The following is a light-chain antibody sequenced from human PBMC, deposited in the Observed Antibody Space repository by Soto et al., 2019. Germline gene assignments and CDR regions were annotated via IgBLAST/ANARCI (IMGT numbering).Light chain of an antibody. CDR2: GAS. CDR3: QQYGNSPIT. CDR1: QSVSSK. V-gene: IGKV3-15*01. J-gene: IGKJ5*01. Sequence: EIVMTHSPATLYLSPGQGATLSCRSSQSVSSKLAWYQQRPGQAPRLLIYGASTRATGIPDRFSGSGSGKVFPPTISRLQPEDFAVYYCQQYGNSPITFGQGTRLEIK.